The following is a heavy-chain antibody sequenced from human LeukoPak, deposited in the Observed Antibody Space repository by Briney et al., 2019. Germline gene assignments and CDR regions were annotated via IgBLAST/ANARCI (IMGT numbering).Heavy chain of an antibody. CDR2: ISGSGGST. Sequence: GGTLRLSCAASGFTFSSYAMSWVRQAPGKGLEWVSAISGSGGSTYYADSVKGRFTISRDNSKNTLYLQMNSLRAEDTAVYYCAKDLPYDSSGYPWDYWGQGTLVTVSS. CDR1: GFTFSSYA. CDR3: AKDLPYDSSGYPWDY. D-gene: IGHD3-22*01. J-gene: IGHJ4*02. V-gene: IGHV3-23*01.